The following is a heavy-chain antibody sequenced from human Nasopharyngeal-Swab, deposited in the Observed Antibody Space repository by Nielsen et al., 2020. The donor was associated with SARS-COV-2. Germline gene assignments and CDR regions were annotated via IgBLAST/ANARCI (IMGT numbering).Heavy chain of an antibody. J-gene: IGHJ6*02. V-gene: IGHV3-7*01. Sequence: GGSLRLSCAASGFTFSSYAMHWVRQAPGKGLEWVANIKQDGSEKYYVDSVKGRFTISRDNAKNSLYLQMNSLRAEDTAVYYCARDIYGDNYYYYYGMDVWGQGTTVTVSS. CDR2: IKQDGSEK. CDR1: GFTFSSYA. CDR3: ARDIYGDNYYYYYGMDV. D-gene: IGHD4/OR15-4a*01.